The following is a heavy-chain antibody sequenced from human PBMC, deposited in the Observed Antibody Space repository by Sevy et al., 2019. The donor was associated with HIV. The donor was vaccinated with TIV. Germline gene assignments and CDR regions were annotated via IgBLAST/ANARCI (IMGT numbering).Heavy chain of an antibody. CDR3: ARDKRITMVRGDYYFDY. Sequence: GGSLRLSCAASGFTFSSYSMNWVRQAPGKGLEWVSSISSSSYIYYADSVKGRFTISRDNAKNSLYLQMNSLRAEDTAVYYCARDKRITMVRGDYYFDYWGQGTLVTVSS. D-gene: IGHD3-10*01. CDR2: ISSSSYI. V-gene: IGHV3-21*01. J-gene: IGHJ4*02. CDR1: GFTFSSYS.